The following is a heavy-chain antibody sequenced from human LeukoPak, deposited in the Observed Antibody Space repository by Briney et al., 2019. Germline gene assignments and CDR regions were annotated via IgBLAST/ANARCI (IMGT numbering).Heavy chain of an antibody. D-gene: IGHD5-24*01. V-gene: IGHV4-61*02. CDR3: ARARRDGYNNFDY. Sequence: PSQTLSLTCTVSGGSISSGSYYWSWQRQPAGKGLEGIGRIYTSGSTNYNPSLKSRVTISVDTSKNQFSLKLSSVTAADTAVYYCARARRDGYNNFDYWGQGTLVTVSS. CDR2: IYTSGST. CDR1: GGSISSGSYY. J-gene: IGHJ4*02.